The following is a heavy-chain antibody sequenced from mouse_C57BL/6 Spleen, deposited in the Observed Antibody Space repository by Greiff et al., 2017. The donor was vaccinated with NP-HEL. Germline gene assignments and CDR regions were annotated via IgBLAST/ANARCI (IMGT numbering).Heavy chain of an antibody. Sequence: QVQLQQSGPELVKPGASVKISCKASGYAFSSSWMNWVKQRPGRGLEWIGRIYPGDGDTNYNGKFKGKATLTADKSSSTAYMQLSSLRSEDSAVYVCAREGSPYYFDYWGQGTPLTVSS. J-gene: IGHJ2*01. CDR1: GYAFSSSW. V-gene: IGHV1-82*01. D-gene: IGHD1-1*02. CDR2: IYPGDGDT. CDR3: AREGSPYYFDY.